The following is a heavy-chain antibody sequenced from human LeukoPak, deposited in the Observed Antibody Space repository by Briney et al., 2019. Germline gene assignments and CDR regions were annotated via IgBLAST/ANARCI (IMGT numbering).Heavy chain of an antibody. Sequence: GGSLRLSCAASGFTFSSYAMSWVRQAPGKGLDWVSAISGSGVSTYYADSVKGRFTISRDNSKNTLYLQMNSLRAADTAVYYCAKDQAFPPSSLFDNWGQGTLVTVSS. J-gene: IGHJ4*02. CDR1: GFTFSSYA. CDR2: ISGSGVST. CDR3: AKDQAFPPSSLFDN. V-gene: IGHV3-23*01.